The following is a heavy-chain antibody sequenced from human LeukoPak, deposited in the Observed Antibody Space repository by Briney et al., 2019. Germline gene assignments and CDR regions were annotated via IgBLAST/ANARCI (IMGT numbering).Heavy chain of an antibody. CDR3: AKDMSFDSSGSFGY. CDR2: ISWNSGSI. V-gene: IGHV3-9*01. CDR1: GFTFDDYA. D-gene: IGHD3-22*01. J-gene: IGHJ4*02. Sequence: GRSLRLSCAASGFTFDDYAMHWVRQAPGKGLEWVSGISWNSGSIGYADSVKGRFTISRDNAKNSLYLQMNSLRAEDTALYYCAKDMSFDSSGSFGYWGQGTLVTVSS.